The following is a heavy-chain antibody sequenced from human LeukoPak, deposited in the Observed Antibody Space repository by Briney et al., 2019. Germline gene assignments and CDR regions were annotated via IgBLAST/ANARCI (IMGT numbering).Heavy chain of an antibody. CDR2: ISGSGGST. CDR1: GFTFSSYA. Sequence: GGSLRLSCAASGFTFSSYAMSWVRQAPGKGLEWVSAISGSGGSTYYADSVKGRFTISRDNSKNTLYLQMNSLRAEDTAVYYCAKWGSDSSGYYSSYYYYYMDVWAKGPRSPSP. J-gene: IGHJ6*03. D-gene: IGHD3-22*01. CDR3: AKWGSDSSGYYSSYYYYYMDV. V-gene: IGHV3-23*01.